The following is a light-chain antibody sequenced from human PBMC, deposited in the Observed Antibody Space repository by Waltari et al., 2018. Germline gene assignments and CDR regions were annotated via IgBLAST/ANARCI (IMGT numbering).Light chain of an antibody. CDR2: WAS. Sequence: DIVMTQSPDSLAVSLGERDTINCKPSQSVLSSSNNKNYLAWYQQKPGQPPKLLIYWASTRESGVPDRFSGSGSGTDFTLTISSLQAEDVAVYYCQQYYSTPWTFGQGTKVEIK. CDR1: QSVLSSSNNKNY. J-gene: IGKJ1*01. V-gene: IGKV4-1*01. CDR3: QQYYSTPWT.